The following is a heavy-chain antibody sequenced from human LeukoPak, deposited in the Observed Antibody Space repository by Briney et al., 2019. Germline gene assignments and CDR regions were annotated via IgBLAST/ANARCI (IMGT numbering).Heavy chain of an antibody. V-gene: IGHV4-59*01. D-gene: IGHD6-13*01. CDR1: GGSISSYY. CDR2: IYYSGST. Sequence: PSETLSLTCTVSGGSISSYYWSWIRQPPGKGLEWIGYIYYSGSTNYNPSLKSRVTISVDTSKNQFSLKLSSVTAADTAVYYCARYGSSSWYSYHFDYWGQGTLVTVSS. J-gene: IGHJ4*02. CDR3: ARYGSSSWYSYHFDY.